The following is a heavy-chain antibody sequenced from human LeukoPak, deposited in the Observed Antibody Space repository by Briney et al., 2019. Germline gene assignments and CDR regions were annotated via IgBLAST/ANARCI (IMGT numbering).Heavy chain of an antibody. Sequence: GRSLRLSCAASGFTFSSYGMHWVRQAPGKGLEWVAVISYDGSNKYYADSVKGRFTISRDNSKNTLYLQMNSLRAEDTAVYYCAKETPSSGYPDYWGQGTLVTVSS. CDR2: ISYDGSNK. V-gene: IGHV3-30*18. J-gene: IGHJ4*02. D-gene: IGHD3-22*01. CDR1: GFTFSSYG. CDR3: AKETPSSGYPDY.